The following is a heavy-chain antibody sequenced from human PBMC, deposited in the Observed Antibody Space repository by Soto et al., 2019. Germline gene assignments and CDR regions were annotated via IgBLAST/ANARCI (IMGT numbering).Heavy chain of an antibody. Sequence: SETLSLTCTVSGGSISSGGYYWSWIRQHPGKGLEWIGYIYYSGSTYYNPSLKSRVTISVDTSKNQFSPKLSSVTAADTAVYYCARLDLYSSGWYSDYWGQGTLVTVSS. D-gene: IGHD6-19*01. CDR2: IYYSGST. J-gene: IGHJ4*02. CDR1: GGSISSGGYY. V-gene: IGHV4-31*03. CDR3: ARLDLYSSGWYSDY.